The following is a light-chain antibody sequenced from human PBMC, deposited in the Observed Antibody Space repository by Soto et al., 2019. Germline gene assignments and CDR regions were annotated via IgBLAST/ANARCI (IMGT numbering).Light chain of an antibody. CDR2: VGTGGIVG. Sequence: QPVLTQPPSASASLGASVTLTCTLNSGSSHYKVDWYQQRPGKGPRFVMRVGTGGIVGSKGDGIPDRFSVLGSGLNRYLTIKNIQEEDESDYHCGADHGSGSDFVVVFGGGTKVTVL. J-gene: IGLJ2*01. CDR3: GADHGSGSDFVVV. V-gene: IGLV9-49*01. CDR1: SGSSHYK.